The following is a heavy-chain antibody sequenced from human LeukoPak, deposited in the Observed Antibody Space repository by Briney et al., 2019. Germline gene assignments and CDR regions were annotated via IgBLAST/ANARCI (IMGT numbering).Heavy chain of an antibody. V-gene: IGHV3-74*01. D-gene: IGHD1-14*01. Sequence: GRSLRLSCAASGFTLSDYAMYWVRQAPGKGLVWVSRFTADGSSTIYADSVMGRFTVSRDIAKNTLYPQMYSLRAEDTAVYYCARAQMGTPTDCWGQGTLVTVSS. CDR2: FTADGSST. CDR3: ARAQMGTPTDC. CDR1: GFTLSDYA. J-gene: IGHJ4*02.